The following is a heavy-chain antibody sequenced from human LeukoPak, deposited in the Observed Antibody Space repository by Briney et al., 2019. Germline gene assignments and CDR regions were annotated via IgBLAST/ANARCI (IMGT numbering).Heavy chain of an antibody. Sequence: SVKVSCKASGGTFSSYAISWVRQAPGQGLEWMGGIIPIFGTANYAQKFQDRVTITADESTSTAYMELSSLTSEDTAVYYCASTIDTAMPRYEYWGQGTLVTVSS. V-gene: IGHV1-69*13. CDR3: ASTIDTAMPRYEY. D-gene: IGHD5-18*01. CDR2: IIPIFGTA. J-gene: IGHJ4*02. CDR1: GGTFSSYA.